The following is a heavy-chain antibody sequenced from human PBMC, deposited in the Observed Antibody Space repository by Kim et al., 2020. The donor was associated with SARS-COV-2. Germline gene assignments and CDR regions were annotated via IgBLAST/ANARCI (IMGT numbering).Heavy chain of an antibody. D-gene: IGHD3-16*02. CDR1: GFTVSSNY. V-gene: IGHV3-53*01. CDR3: ARENWGYDYIWGSYRSYRYMDV. J-gene: IGHJ6*03. Sequence: GGSLRLSCAASGFTVSSNYMSWVRQAPGKGLEWVSVIYSGGSTYYADSVKGRFTISRDNSKNTLYLQMNSLRAEDTAVYYCARENWGYDYIWGSYRSYRYMDVWGKGTTVTVSS. CDR2: IYSGGST.